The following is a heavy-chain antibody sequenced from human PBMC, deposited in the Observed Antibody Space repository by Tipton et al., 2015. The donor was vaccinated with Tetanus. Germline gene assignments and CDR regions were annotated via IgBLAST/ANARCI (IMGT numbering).Heavy chain of an antibody. V-gene: IGHV4-39*07. CDR1: GASMSSSSYY. J-gene: IGHJ4*02. Sequence: TLSLTCNVSGASMSSSSYYWDWIRQPPGKGLEWIGEVDDSGSTNYSPSLKSRVTISLDTSKNEFSLTLSSVTAADTAVYYCARLREIVRRSGWAFDYWGQGILVSVAS. D-gene: IGHD5-12*01. CDR3: ARLREIVRRSGWAFDY. CDR2: VDDSGST.